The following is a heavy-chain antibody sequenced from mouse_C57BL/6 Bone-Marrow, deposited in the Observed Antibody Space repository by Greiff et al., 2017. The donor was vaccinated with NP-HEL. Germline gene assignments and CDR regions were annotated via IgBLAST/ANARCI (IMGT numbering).Heavy chain of an antibody. V-gene: IGHV5-12*01. D-gene: IGHD1-1*01. J-gene: IGHJ4*01. CDR2: ISNGGGST. CDR1: GFTFSDYY. Sequence: EVKLVESGGGLVQPGGSLKLSCAASGFTFSDYYMYWVRQTPEKRLEWVAYISNGGGSTYYPDTVKGRFTISRDNAKNTLYLQMSRLKSEDTAMYYCARRGYYGSYAMDYWGQGTSVTVSS. CDR3: ARRGYYGSYAMDY.